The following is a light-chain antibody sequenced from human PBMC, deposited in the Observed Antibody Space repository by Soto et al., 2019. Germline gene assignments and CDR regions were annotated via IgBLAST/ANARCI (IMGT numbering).Light chain of an antibody. J-gene: IGLJ1*01. CDR3: CSYAGGLTSAGYV. V-gene: IGLV2-23*01. Sequence: QSVLTQPASVSGSPGQSITISCTGTSSDVGGYNYVSWYQQHPGKAPKLMIYEGSKRPSGVSNRFSGSKSVNTASLTISGLRAEDEADYYCCSYAGGLTSAGYVFGTATKVTVL. CDR2: EGS. CDR1: SSDVGGYNY.